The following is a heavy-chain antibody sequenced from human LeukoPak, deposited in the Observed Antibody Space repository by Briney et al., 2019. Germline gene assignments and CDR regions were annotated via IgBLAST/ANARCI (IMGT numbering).Heavy chain of an antibody. J-gene: IGHJ4*02. Sequence: PSETLSLTCAVSGGSISSSNWWSWVRQPPGKGLEWIGEIYHSGSTNYNPSLKSRVTISVDKSKNQFSLKLSSVTAADTAVYYCATAREDDQLLYAYFDYWGQGTLVTVSS. CDR2: IYHSGST. CDR1: GGSISSSNW. V-gene: IGHV4-4*02. CDR3: ATAREDDQLLYAYFDY. D-gene: IGHD2-2*02.